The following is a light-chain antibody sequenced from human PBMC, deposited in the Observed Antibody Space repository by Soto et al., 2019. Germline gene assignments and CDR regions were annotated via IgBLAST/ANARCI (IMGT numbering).Light chain of an antibody. Sequence: EIVLTQSPATLSVSPGGRATLSCRASQSISDTLAWYQQKPGQAPRLLIYNTSRRATGIPDRFTGSGSGTDFAVTISRLEPEDFAVYYCQQAGSSSITLGQGTRLEIK. CDR3: QQAGSSSIT. CDR2: NTS. CDR1: QSISDT. V-gene: IGKV3-20*01. J-gene: IGKJ5*01.